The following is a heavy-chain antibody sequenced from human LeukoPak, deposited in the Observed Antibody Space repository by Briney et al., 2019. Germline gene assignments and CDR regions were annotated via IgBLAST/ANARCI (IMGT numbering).Heavy chain of an antibody. D-gene: IGHD1-7*01. V-gene: IGHV3-7*01. J-gene: IGHJ6*02. CDR2: IKQDGSEK. CDR3: ARGMKLELPASSGFCYGMDV. Sequence: GGSLRLSCAASGFIFSYYWMTWVRQAPGKGLEWVANIKQDGSEKYYVDSVKGRFTISRDNAKKSMSLQMNSLRADDTAVYYCARGMKLELPASSGFCYGMDVWGRGTTVTVSS. CDR1: GFIFSYYW.